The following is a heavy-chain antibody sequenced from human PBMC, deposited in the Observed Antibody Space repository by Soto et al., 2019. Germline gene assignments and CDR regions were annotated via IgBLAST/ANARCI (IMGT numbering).Heavy chain of an antibody. CDR2: IYYSGST. Sequence: QVQLQESGPGLVKPSETLSLTCTVSGGSISSYYWSWIRQPPGKGLEWIGYIYYSGSTNYNPSLRRRVTISVDTSKNQFSLKLSSVTAADTAVYYCARDRWLVRDWGQGTLVTVSS. CDR1: GGSISSYY. J-gene: IGHJ4*02. D-gene: IGHD6-19*01. CDR3: ARDRWLVRD. V-gene: IGHV4-59*01.